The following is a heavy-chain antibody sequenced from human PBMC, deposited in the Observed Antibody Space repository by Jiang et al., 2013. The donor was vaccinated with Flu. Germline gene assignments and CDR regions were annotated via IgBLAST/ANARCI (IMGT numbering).Heavy chain of an antibody. CDR1: GYTFTSYY. CDR2: INPSGGST. CDR3: ARNRLCFRGGRQCLDAFDI. J-gene: IGHJ3*02. D-gene: IGHD2-15*01. V-gene: IGHV1-46*01. Sequence: GAEVKKPGASVKVSCKASGYTFTSYYMHWVRQAPGQGLEWMGIINPSGGSTSYAQKFQGRVTMTRDTSTSTVYMELSSLRSEDTAVYYCARNRLCFRGGRQCLDAFDIWGQGTMVTVSS.